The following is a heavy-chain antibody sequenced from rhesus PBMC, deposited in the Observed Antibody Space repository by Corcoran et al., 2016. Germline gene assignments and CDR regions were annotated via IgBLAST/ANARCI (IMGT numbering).Heavy chain of an antibody. CDR3: ARKTVTTGWYFDL. D-gene: IGHD4-23*01. Sequence: VQLVESGGGLVKPGGSLRLSCVASGFPFSSYDIHWVRQAPGKGLECGSGMSYSGATTYYADSVKGRFTISRDNAKNSVFLQMNSLRTEDTAVYFCARKTVTTGWYFDLWGPGTPITISS. V-gene: IGHV3-100*02. CDR1: GFPFSSYD. CDR2: MSYSGATT. J-gene: IGHJ2*01.